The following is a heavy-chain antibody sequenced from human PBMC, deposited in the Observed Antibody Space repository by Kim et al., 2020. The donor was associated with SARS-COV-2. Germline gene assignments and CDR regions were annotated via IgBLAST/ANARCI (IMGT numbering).Heavy chain of an antibody. V-gene: IGHV4-34*01. CDR1: GGSFSGYY. D-gene: IGHD3-3*01. Sequence: SQTLSLTCAVYGGSFSGYYWSWIRQPPGKGLEWIGEINHSGSTNYNPSLKSRVTISVDTSKNQFSLKLSSVTAADMAVYYCARGVGYYDFWSGYLDYFDYWGQGTLVTVSS. CDR2: INHSGST. CDR3: ARGVGYYDFWSGYLDYFDY. J-gene: IGHJ4*02.